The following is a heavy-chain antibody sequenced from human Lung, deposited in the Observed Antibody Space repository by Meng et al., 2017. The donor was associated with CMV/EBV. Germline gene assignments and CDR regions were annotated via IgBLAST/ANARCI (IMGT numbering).Heavy chain of an antibody. Sequence: VQLVQLGMELKKPGASVKVSCKASGYTFTTYHMHWVRQAPGQGLEWMGIINPSGGSTSYAQNFQGRVTMTRDTSTSTVYMELSSLRSEDTAVYYCARGDGGNGSDYWGQGTLVTVSS. CDR3: ARGDGGNGSDY. V-gene: IGHV1-46*01. CDR2: INPSGGST. CDR1: GYTFTTYH. J-gene: IGHJ4*02. D-gene: IGHD4-23*01.